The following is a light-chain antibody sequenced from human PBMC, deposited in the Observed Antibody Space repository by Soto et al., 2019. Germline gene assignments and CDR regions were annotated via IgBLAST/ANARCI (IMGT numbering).Light chain of an antibody. CDR1: QSVDTM. Sequence: EIVLTQSPASLSLSAGERVTLSCRASQSVDTMVAWYQQQVGRTPRLLIYETSNRATGVPGRFSGSGSGTAFTLTISLLEPEDFAVYFCQVRTDWPPFKYTFGQGTKLEV. J-gene: IGKJ2*01. CDR3: QVRTDWPPFKYT. CDR2: ETS. V-gene: IGKV3-11*01.